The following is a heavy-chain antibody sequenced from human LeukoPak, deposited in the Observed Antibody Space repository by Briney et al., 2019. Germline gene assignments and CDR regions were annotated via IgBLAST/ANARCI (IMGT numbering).Heavy chain of an antibody. CDR2: IYYSGTT. CDR3: ARGEPAFSSGWYTYYFDY. CDR1: GGSISSYY. V-gene: IGHV4-59*01. J-gene: IGHJ4*02. D-gene: IGHD6-19*01. Sequence: SETLSLTCTVSGGSISSYYWSWIRQTPGKGLEWIGYIYYSGTTNYNPSLRSRVAISLDTSKNQFSLKLSSVTAADTAVYYCARGEPAFSSGWYTYYFDYWGQETLVTVSS.